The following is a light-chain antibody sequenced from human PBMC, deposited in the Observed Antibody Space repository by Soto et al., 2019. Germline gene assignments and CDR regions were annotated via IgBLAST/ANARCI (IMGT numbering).Light chain of an antibody. CDR1: SSDVGGYNY. CDR2: DVS. CDR3: SSYTSSSVV. J-gene: IGLJ2*01. Sequence: QSALTQPASVSGSPGQSITISCTGTSSDVGGYNYVSWYQQHPGKAPKRLIYDVSNRPSGVSNRFSGSKSGNTGSLTISGLQAEDDADYYCSSYTSSSVVFGGGTKLTVL. V-gene: IGLV2-14*01.